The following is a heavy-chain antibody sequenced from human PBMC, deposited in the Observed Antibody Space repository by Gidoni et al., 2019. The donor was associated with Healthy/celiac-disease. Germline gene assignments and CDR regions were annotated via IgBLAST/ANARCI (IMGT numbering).Heavy chain of an antibody. V-gene: IGHV3-33*08. CDR3: ARDRGGSYYYYYGMDV. CDR1: GFTFSSYG. D-gene: IGHD1-26*01. J-gene: IGHJ6*02. Sequence: GRSLRLSCAASGFTFSSYGMNWVRQAPGKGLEWVEVIWYDGSNKYYADSVKGRFTISRDNSKNTLSLQMNSLRAEDTAVYYCARDRGGSYYYYYGMDVWGQGTTVTVSS. CDR2: IWYDGSNK.